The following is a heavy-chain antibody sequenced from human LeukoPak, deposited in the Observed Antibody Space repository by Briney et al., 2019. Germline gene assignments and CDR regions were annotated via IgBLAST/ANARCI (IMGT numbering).Heavy chain of an antibody. V-gene: IGHV3-9*01. CDR2: ISWNSGSI. CDR3: AKSDSGSYLGLFDY. Sequence: GGSLRLSCAASGFTFSSYAMHWVRQASGKGLGWVSGISWNSGSIGYADSVKGRFTISRDNAKNSLYLQMNSLRAEDTALYYCAKSDSGSYLGLFDYWGQGTLVTVSS. CDR1: GFTFSSYA. J-gene: IGHJ4*02. D-gene: IGHD1-26*01.